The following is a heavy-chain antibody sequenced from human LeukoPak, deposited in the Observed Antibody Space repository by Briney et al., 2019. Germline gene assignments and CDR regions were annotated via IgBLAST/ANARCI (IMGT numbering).Heavy chain of an antibody. CDR3: AKGEGITGIYYFDY. D-gene: IGHD1-20*01. CDR2: IYSDNT. V-gene: IGHV3-53*01. J-gene: IGHJ4*02. CDR1: GFTVSSNS. Sequence: GGSLRLSCTVSGFTVSSNSMSWVRQAPGKGLEWVSFIYSDNTHYSDSVKGRFTISRDNSKNTLYLQMNSLRAEDTAVYYCAKGEGITGIYYFDYWGQGTLVTVSS.